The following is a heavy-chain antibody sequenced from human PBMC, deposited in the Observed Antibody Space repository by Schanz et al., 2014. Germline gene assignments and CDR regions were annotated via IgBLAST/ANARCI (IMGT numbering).Heavy chain of an antibody. CDR2: IGGSGDST. J-gene: IGHJ4*02. Sequence: EVQLLESGGGLVQPGGSLRLSCAASGFSFRKSAMSWVRQAPGKGLEWVSGIGGSGDSTHYADSVKGRFIISRDNSKNTLYLQVNSLRAEDTTVYYCAKHVRSLTGNDYWGQGTLVTVSS. CDR1: GFSFRKSA. V-gene: IGHV3-23*01. CDR3: AKHVRSLTGNDY. D-gene: IGHD3-9*01.